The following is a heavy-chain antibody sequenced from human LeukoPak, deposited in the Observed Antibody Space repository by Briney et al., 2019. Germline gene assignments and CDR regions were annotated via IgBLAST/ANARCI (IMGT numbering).Heavy chain of an antibody. CDR2: IGTVGDT. D-gene: IGHD1-7*01. Sequence: GGPLRLSCAASGFTFSLYDMHWVRQAPGKSLEWVSGIGTVGDTYYADSVKGRFTISRENAKNSLSLQMDSLRAGDTAVYYCTRDLREGTTPDASDIWGQGTMVTVSS. J-gene: IGHJ3*02. CDR1: GFTFSLYD. V-gene: IGHV3-13*01. CDR3: TRDLREGTTPDASDI.